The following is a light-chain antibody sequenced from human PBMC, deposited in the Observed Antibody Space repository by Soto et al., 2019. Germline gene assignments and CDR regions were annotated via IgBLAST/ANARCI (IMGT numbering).Light chain of an antibody. CDR3: SSYTTSSTVV. CDR1: SSDIGYYNY. Sequence: QSALTQPASVSGSPGQSITISCTGTSSDIGYYNYVSWYQQHPGKAPKLMIYEVSNRPSGVSNRFSGSKSANTASLTISGLQSGDEADYYCSSYTTSSTVVFGTGTKLTVL. CDR2: EVS. V-gene: IGLV2-14*01. J-gene: IGLJ1*01.